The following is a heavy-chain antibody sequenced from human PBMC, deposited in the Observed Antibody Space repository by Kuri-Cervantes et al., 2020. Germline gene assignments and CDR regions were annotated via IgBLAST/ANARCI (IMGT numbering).Heavy chain of an antibody. D-gene: IGHD3-16*01. CDR3: ARVGAAAVGWYFDL. CDR1: GGTFSTYA. V-gene: IGHV1-69*05. CDR2: IIPIFGTT. Sequence: SVKVSWKASGGTFSTYAISWVRQAPGQGLEWMGGIIPIFGTTNYAQKLQDRVTITTDESASTAYMELSSLRSEDTAVYYCARVGAAAVGWYFDLWGRGTLVTVSS. J-gene: IGHJ2*01.